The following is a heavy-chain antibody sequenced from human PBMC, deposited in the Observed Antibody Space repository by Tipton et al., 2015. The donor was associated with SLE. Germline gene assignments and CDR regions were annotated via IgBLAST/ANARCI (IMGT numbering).Heavy chain of an antibody. Sequence: SLRLSCAASGFTFSDYYMSWIRQAPGKGLEWVSYISSSGSTIYYADSVKGRFTISRDNAKNSLYLQMNSLRAEDTAAYYCARDLMTTVTPFDYWGQGTLVTVSS. V-gene: IGHV3-11*04. D-gene: IGHD4-17*01. CDR3: ARDLMTTVTPFDY. CDR2: ISSSGSTI. CDR1: GFTFSDYY. J-gene: IGHJ4*02.